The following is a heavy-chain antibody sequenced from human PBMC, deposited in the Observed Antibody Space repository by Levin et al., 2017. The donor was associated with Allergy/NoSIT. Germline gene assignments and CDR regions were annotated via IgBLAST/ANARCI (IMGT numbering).Heavy chain of an antibody. Sequence: SETLSLTCTVPGGSISSYYWSWIRQPAGKGLEWIGRIYTSASTNYNPSLKSRVTMSVATSKNQFSLKLGSVTAADTAVYYGARRSSYYFDYWGQGTLVTVSS. CDR3: ARRSSYYFDY. J-gene: IGHJ4*02. CDR2: IYTSAST. CDR1: GGSISSYY. V-gene: IGHV4-4*07.